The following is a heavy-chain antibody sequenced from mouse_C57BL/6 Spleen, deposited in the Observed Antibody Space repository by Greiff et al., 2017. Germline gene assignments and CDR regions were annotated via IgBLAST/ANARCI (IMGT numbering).Heavy chain of an antibody. V-gene: IGHV3-1*01. CDR3: ARGGYGNYSYWYFDV. D-gene: IGHD2-1*01. CDR1: GYSITSGYD. J-gene: IGHJ1*03. CDR2: ISYSGST. Sequence: EVKLQESGPGMVKPSQSLSLTCTVTGYSITSGYDWHWIRHFPGNKLEWMGYISYSGSTNYNPSLKSRISITHDTSKNHFFLKLNSVTTEDTATYYCARGGYGNYSYWYFDVWGTGTTVTVSS.